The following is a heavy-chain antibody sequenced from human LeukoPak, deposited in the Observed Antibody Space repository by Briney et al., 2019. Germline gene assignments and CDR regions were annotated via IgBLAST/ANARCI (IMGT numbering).Heavy chain of an antibody. CDR1: GFTFSSYW. Sequence: GGSLRLSCAASGFTFSSYWMSWVRQAPGKGLEWVANIKQDGSEKYYVDSVKGRFTISRDNAKNSLYLQMNSLRAEDTAVYYCARDIGSSGYPAYFDYWGQGTLVTVSS. V-gene: IGHV3-7*01. D-gene: IGHD3-22*01. CDR2: IKQDGSEK. J-gene: IGHJ4*02. CDR3: ARDIGSSGYPAYFDY.